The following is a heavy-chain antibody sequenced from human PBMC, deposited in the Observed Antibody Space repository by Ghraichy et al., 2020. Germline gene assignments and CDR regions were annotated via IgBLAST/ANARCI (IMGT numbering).Heavy chain of an antibody. CDR2: ISIRGRET. CDR3: AKEANDMVGGGAFDI. Sequence: GESLNISCAASGFTLSGYAMTWVRQPPEKGLEWVSTISIRGRETFYADSVKGRFTISRDTSKNTLFLQMNSLRVDDTAVYYCAKEANDMVGGGAFDIWCQGTMVTVSS. J-gene: IGHJ3*02. CDR1: GFTLSGYA. V-gene: IGHV3-23*01. D-gene: IGHD5-12*01.